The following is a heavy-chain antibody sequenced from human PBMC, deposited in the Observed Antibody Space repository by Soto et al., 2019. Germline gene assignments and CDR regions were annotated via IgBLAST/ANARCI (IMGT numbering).Heavy chain of an antibody. V-gene: IGHV1-18*01. CDR3: ARVNYGRMVGGY. CDR2: INTYNGDT. J-gene: IGHJ4*02. Sequence: QVQLVQSGAEVKKPGASVKVSCKASGYTFTSFGISWVRQAPGQGLEWMGWINTYNGDTNYAQKLQGRVTMTTDTSTSTAYMELSSLRSDDTAVYYCARVNYGRMVGGYWGQGTLVTVSS. CDR1: GYTFTSFG. D-gene: IGHD3-10*01.